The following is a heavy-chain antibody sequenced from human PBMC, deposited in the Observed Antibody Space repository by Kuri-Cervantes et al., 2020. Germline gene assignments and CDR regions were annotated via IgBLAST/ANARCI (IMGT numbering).Heavy chain of an antibody. J-gene: IGHJ3*02. V-gene: IGHV1-18*01. CDR2: ISAYNGDT. D-gene: IGHD2-21*02. CDR1: GYTFTSYG. CDR3: ARAVYCGGDCYRFDI. Sequence: ASVKVSCKASGYTFTSYGISWVRQAPGQGLEWMGWISAYNGDTNYAQKLQGRVTVTADKSTSTAYMELSSLRSEDTAIYYCARAVYCGGDCYRFDIWGQGTMVTVSS.